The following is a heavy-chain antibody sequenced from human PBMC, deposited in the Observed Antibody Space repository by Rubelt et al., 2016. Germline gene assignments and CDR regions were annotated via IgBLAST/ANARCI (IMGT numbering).Heavy chain of an antibody. Sequence: QLQLQESGPGLVKPSETLSLTCTVSGGFIRNNSYYWGWIRQPPGKGLEWIGSVYYSGRTSYSPSLKSRVTISVDTSKNQFPLDLTSGTAAETAVYYCATDLGRGYIYGPLDSWGQGTLVTVSS. CDR3: ATDLGRGYIYGPLDS. D-gene: IGHD5-18*01. CDR2: VYYSGRT. V-gene: IGHV4-39*07. J-gene: IGHJ4*02. CDR1: GGFIRNNSYY.